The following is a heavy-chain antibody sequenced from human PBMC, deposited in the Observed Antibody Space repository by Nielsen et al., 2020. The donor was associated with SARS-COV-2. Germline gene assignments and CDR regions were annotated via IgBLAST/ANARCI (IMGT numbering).Heavy chain of an antibody. CDR2: INHSGNT. CDR3: ARGFAAPYSSSWYKRYFQH. Sequence: WIRQPPGKGLEWIAEINHSGNTNYSPSLRSRVTISVDTSKNQFPLKLSSVTAADTAVYYCARGFAAPYSSSWYKRYFQHWGQGTLVTVSS. D-gene: IGHD6-13*01. J-gene: IGHJ1*01. V-gene: IGHV4-34*01.